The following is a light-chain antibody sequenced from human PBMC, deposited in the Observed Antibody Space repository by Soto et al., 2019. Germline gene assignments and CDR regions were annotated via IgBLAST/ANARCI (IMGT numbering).Light chain of an antibody. CDR3: CSYADNGAVR. V-gene: IGLV2-23*02. J-gene: IGLJ2*01. CDR1: SSDVGKHNL. Sequence: QSALTQPASVSGSPGQSITISCTGSSSDVGKHNLVSWYQQHPGKVPKLIIHEVTKRPSGVSDRFSGSKSGNTASLTISGLQAEDETDYYCCSYADNGAVRFGGGTKLTVL. CDR2: EVT.